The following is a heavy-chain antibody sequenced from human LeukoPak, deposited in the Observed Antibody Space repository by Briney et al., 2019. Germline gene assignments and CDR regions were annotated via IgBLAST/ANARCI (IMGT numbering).Heavy chain of an antibody. J-gene: IGHJ2*01. D-gene: IGHD3-10*02. Sequence: ASVRVSCKASGYTFTGYYLHWVRQAPGQGLEWMGWINPNSGGTHYAPKFQGRVTMTRDTSISTAYMELSRLRSDDTAVYYCARGPYVPFPNWYFDLWGRGTLVTVSS. V-gene: IGHV1-2*02. CDR1: GYTFTGYY. CDR2: INPNSGGT. CDR3: ARGPYVPFPNWYFDL.